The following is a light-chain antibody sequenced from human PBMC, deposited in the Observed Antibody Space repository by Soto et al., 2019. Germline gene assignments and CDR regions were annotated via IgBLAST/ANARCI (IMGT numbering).Light chain of an antibody. CDR3: QHYNSYSEA. Sequence: EIVLTQSPGTLSLSPGERATLSCRASQSVSSSYLAWYQQIPGQAPRLLIYGASSRATAIPDTFSGSGSGTEFTLTISSLQPDDFATYYCQHYNSYSEAFGQGTKVDIK. V-gene: IGKV3-20*01. CDR1: QSVSSSY. CDR2: GAS. J-gene: IGKJ1*01.